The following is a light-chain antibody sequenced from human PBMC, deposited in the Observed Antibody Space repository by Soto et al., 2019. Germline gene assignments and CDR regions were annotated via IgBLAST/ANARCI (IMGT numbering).Light chain of an antibody. J-gene: IGLJ2*01. CDR2: DNN. CDR3: ATWDSSLIAGV. Sequence: QSALTQPPSVSAAPGQKVTISCSGSSSNIGNNYVSWYQHLPGTAPKLLIYDNNKRPSGTPDRFSGTKSGTSATLGITGLQTGDEAHYYCATWDSSLIAGVFGGGTQLTVL. V-gene: IGLV1-51*01. CDR1: SSNIGNNY.